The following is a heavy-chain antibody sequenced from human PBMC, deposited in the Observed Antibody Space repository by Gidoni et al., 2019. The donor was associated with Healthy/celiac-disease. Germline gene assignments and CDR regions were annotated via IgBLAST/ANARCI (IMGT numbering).Heavy chain of an antibody. D-gene: IGHD6-6*01. CDR1: GFTCSSEA. V-gene: IGHV3-23*01. Sequence: EVQLLESGGGVVQHGGSLRLSGAASGFTCSSEAMSWVRHAPGKGLEWFSAIIGSGGSTYYADSVKGRFTISRDNSKNTLYLQMNSLRAEDTAVYYCAKDGGSSSVVYYYYGMDVWGQGTTVTVSS. CDR2: IIGSGGST. J-gene: IGHJ6*02. CDR3: AKDGGSSSVVYYYYGMDV.